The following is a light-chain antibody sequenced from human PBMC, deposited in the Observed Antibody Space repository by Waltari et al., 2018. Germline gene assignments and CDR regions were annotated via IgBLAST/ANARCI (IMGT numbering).Light chain of an antibody. J-gene: IGLJ2*01. V-gene: IGLV1-51*01. CDR1: ISNIGHYY. Sequence: QSVLTQPPSLSAAPGPKVTISCSGSISNIGHYYVPWDHQVPGAAPKLLIYDNNKRPSGIPDRFSASKSGTSATLGITGRQIGDEADYYCATWDNSLSEVVFGGGTKLTVL. CDR2: DNN. CDR3: ATWDNSLSEVV.